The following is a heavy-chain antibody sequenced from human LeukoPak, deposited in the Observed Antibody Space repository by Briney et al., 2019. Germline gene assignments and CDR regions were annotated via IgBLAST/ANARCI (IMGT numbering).Heavy chain of an antibody. CDR2: MYSSGTT. D-gene: IGHD2-15*01. Sequence: PSETLSLTCTVSGGSISSGSYSWNWIRQPAGKGLEWIGRMYSSGTTNYNPSLKSRVTISVDTSKNQFSLKLSSVTAADTAVYYCASDRIEVDAFDIWGQGTMVTVSS. CDR3: ASDRIEVDAFDI. V-gene: IGHV4-61*02. J-gene: IGHJ3*02. CDR1: GGSISSGSYS.